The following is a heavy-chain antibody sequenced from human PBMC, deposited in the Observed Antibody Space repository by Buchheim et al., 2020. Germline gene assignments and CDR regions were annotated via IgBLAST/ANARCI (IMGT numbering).Heavy chain of an antibody. CDR2: IWYDGSNK. D-gene: IGHD4-17*01. V-gene: IGHV3-33*01. CDR1: GFTFSSYG. Sequence: QVQLVESGGGVVQPGRSLRLSCAASGFTFSSYGMHWVRQAPGKGLEWVAVIWYDGSNKYYADSVKGRFTISRDTSKNTLYLQMNGLGAEDTAVYYCAGGWLYGDGGMDVWGQGTT. CDR3: AGGWLYGDGGMDV. J-gene: IGHJ6*02.